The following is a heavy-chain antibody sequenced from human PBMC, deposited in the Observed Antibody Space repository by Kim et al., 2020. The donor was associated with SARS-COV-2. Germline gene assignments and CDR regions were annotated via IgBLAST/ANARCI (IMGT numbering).Heavy chain of an antibody. Sequence: GGSLRLSCAASGFSFSNNAMSWVRQAPGKGLEWVSGISGSGGSTYYADSVKGRFTISRDNSKNTLYLQMNSQRAEDTAVYYCAKHYGDYPSYWYFDLWGRGTQVTVSS. CDR3: AKHYGDYPSYWYFDL. J-gene: IGHJ2*01. CDR2: ISGSGGST. D-gene: IGHD4-17*01. V-gene: IGHV3-23*01. CDR1: GFSFSNNA.